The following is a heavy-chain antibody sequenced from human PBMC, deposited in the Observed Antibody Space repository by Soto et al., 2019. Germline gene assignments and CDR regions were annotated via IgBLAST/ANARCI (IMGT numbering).Heavy chain of an antibody. D-gene: IGHD6-6*01. Sequence: XXPLRLSKAASGFNFSSYGVHRVRQATGKGLEWVAVIWYDGSNKYYADSVKGRFTISRDNSKNTLYLQMNSLRADDTAVYYCARAREQLVGNPFWLDPWGQGTLVTVSS. CDR3: ARAREQLVGNPFWLDP. J-gene: IGHJ5*02. CDR1: GFNFSSYG. V-gene: IGHV3-33*01. CDR2: IWYDGSNK.